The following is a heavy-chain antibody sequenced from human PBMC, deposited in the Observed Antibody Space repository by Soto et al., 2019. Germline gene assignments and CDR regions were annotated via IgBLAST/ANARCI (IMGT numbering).Heavy chain of an antibody. Sequence: SQTVSLTCAISGHSVSSNSAASNLIRQSPSRGLEWLGRTYYRSKWYNDYAVSVKSRITVNPDTSKNQFSLQLNSVTPEDTAVYYCARLVGGTADYWGQGTMVTVSS. CDR1: GHSVSSNSAA. V-gene: IGHV6-1*01. D-gene: IGHD1-26*01. J-gene: IGHJ4*02. CDR3: ARLVGGTADY. CDR2: TYYRSKWYN.